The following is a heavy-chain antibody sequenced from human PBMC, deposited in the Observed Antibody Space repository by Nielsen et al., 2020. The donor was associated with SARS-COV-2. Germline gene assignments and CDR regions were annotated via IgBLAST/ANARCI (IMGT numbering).Heavy chain of an antibody. CDR1: KFTFNSYA. D-gene: IGHD1-26*01. V-gene: IGHV3-23*01. Sequence: GESLKISCAASKFTFNSYAMSWVRQAPGKGLTWVSAISGNGDTTYYADSVKGRFIISRDNSKNTLYLEMNSLRADDTAVYYCANGPGSWDYWGQGTLVTVSS. CDR3: ANGPGSWDY. J-gene: IGHJ4*02. CDR2: ISGNGDTT.